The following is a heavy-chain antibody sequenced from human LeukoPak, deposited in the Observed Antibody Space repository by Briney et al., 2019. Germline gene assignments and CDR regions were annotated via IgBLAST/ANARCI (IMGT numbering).Heavy chain of an antibody. CDR1: GYTFTGHY. CDR3: ARDRYFDWLLLGNWFDP. CDR2: INPNSGGT. Sequence: ASVKVSCKASGYTFTGHYMHWVRQAPGQGLEWMGWINPNSGGTNYAQKFQGRVTMTRDTSISTAYMELSRLRSDDTAVYYCARDRYFDWLLLGNWFDPWGQGTLVTVSS. D-gene: IGHD3-9*01. J-gene: IGHJ5*02. V-gene: IGHV1-2*02.